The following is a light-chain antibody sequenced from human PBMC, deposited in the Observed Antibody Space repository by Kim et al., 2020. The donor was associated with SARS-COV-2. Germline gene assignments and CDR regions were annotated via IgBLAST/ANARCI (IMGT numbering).Light chain of an antibody. J-gene: IGLJ3*02. CDR1: SRDVGGYNY. CDR3: SSYTSSSTRV. V-gene: IGLV2-14*03. Sequence: GQSIPISCTGTSRDVGGYNYVSWYQQHPGKAPKLMIYDVSNRPSGVSNRFSGSKSGNTASLTISGLQAEDEADYYCSSYTSSSTRVFGGGTQLTVL. CDR2: DVS.